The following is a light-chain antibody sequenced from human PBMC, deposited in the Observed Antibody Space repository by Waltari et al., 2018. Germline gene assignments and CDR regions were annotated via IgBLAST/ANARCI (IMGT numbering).Light chain of an antibody. V-gene: IGLV2-23*02. CDR3: CSFATNSIVI. J-gene: IGLJ2*01. CDR2: EVN. Sequence: QSALTQPASVSGSPGQSINISCSGTGSDVGSYNLVSWYQQHPGKAPKLIIYEVNMWPSGVSDRFSGSKSGVTASLTISGLQAEDEAVYFCCSFATNSIVIFGGGTKLTVL. CDR1: GSDVGSYNL.